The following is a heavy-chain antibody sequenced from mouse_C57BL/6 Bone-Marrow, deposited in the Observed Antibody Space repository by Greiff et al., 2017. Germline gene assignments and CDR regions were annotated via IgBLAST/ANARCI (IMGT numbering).Heavy chain of an antibody. J-gene: IGHJ4*01. V-gene: IGHV5-12*01. CDR1: GFTFSDYY. D-gene: IGHD2-5*01. CDR2: ISNGGGST. CDR3: ARRGYSNYDAMDY. Sequence: EVKLMESGGGLVQPGGSLKLSCAASGFTFSDYYMYWVRQTPEKRLEWVAYISNGGGSTYYPDTVKGRFTISRDNAKNTLYLQLSRLKSEDTAMYYCARRGYSNYDAMDYWGQGTSVTVSS.